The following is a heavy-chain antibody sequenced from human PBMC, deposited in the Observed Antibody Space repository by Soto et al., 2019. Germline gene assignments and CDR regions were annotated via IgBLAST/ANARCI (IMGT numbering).Heavy chain of an antibody. D-gene: IGHD6-13*01. CDR3: ARARLSSSWPRAGMDV. CDR2: IIPIFGTA. Sequence: QVQLVQSGAEVKKPGSSVKVSCKASGGTFSSYAISWVRQAPGQGLEWMGGIIPIFGTANYAQKFQGRVTITADESTITAYIELRSLRSEDTAVYYCARARLSSSWPRAGMDVWGQGTTVTVSS. V-gene: IGHV1-69*01. CDR1: GGTFSSYA. J-gene: IGHJ6*02.